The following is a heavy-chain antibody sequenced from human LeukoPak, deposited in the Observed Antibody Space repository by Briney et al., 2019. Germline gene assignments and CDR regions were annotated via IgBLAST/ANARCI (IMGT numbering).Heavy chain of an antibody. J-gene: IGHJ1*01. CDR1: GGSISSYY. V-gene: IGHV4-59*01. Sequence: SGTLSLTCTVSGGSISSYYWSWIRQPPGKGLEWIGYIYYSGSTNYNPSLKSRVTISVDTSKNQFSLKLSSVTAADTAVYYCARDTYYYDSSGYYSAEYFQHWGRGTLVTVSS. D-gene: IGHD3-22*01. CDR2: IYYSGST. CDR3: ARDTYYYDSSGYYSAEYFQH.